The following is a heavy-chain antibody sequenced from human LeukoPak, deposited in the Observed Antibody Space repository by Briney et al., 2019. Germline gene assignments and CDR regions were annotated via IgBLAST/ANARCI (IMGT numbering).Heavy chain of an antibody. Sequence: GGSLRLSCAASGFTFSSYWMHWVRQAPGKGLVWVSRINSDGSSTSYADSVKGRFTISRDNAKNTLYLQLNSLRAEDTAVYYCARHVRGATVDYWGQGTLVTVSS. CDR3: ARHVRGATVDY. CDR1: GFTFSSYW. J-gene: IGHJ4*02. CDR2: INSDGSST. D-gene: IGHD1-26*01. V-gene: IGHV3-74*01.